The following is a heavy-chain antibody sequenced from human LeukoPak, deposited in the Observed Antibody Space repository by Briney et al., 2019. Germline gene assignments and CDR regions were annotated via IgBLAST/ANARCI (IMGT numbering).Heavy chain of an antibody. V-gene: IGHV3-21*01. D-gene: IGHD2-15*01. Sequence: GGSLRLSCAASGFTFSSYSRNWVRQAPGKGLEWVSSISDSGSSIFYADSVKGRFTISRDNAKNSLYLQMNSLRAEDTAVYYCARDVAAIAGGYMDVWGKGTTVTVSS. J-gene: IGHJ6*03. CDR1: GFTFSSYS. CDR3: ARDVAAIAGGYMDV. CDR2: ISDSGSSI.